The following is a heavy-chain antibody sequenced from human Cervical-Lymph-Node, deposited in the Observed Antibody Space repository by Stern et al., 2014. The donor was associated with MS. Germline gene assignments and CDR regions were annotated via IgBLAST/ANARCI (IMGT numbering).Heavy chain of an antibody. CDR3: ARGPNEHWGGHYNSNGMDV. CDR1: GYTFTAYY. J-gene: IGHJ6*02. D-gene: IGHD2-21*01. V-gene: IGHV1-2*02. Sequence: VQLVESGAEVKKPGASVKVSCKASGYTFTAYYLHWVRQAPGQGLAWMGWVNTNSGGTSYEPKFHGRGTMTRDTSTSTAFMELSTLTSDDTAFYYCARGPNEHWGGHYNSNGMDVWGQGTTVTVSS. CDR2: VNTNSGGT.